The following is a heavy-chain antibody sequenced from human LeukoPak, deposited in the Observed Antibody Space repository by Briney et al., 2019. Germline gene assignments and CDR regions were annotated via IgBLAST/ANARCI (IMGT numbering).Heavy chain of an antibody. Sequence: GGSLRLSCAASGFTFSSYSMNWVRQAPGKGLEWVSSTSSSSSYIYYADSVKGRFTISRDNAKNSLYLQMNSLRAEDTAVYYCARDHSSGGSCYSRVPFDYWGQGTLVTVSS. J-gene: IGHJ4*02. CDR2: TSSSSSYI. CDR1: GFTFSSYS. CDR3: ARDHSSGGSCYSRVPFDY. V-gene: IGHV3-21*01. D-gene: IGHD2-15*01.